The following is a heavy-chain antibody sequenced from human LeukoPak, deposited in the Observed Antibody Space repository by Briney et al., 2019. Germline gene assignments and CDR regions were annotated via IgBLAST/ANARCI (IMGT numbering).Heavy chain of an antibody. J-gene: IGHJ6*02. CDR2: INHSGST. CDR1: GGSFSGYY. V-gene: IGHV4-34*01. D-gene: IGHD2-21*01. CDR3: ARGDSLDV. Sequence: SETLSLTCAVYGGSFSGYYWSWIRQPPGKGLEWIGEINHSGSTNYNPSLKSRVTISVDTSKNQFSLKLSSVTAADTAVYYCARGDSLDVWGQGTTVTVSS.